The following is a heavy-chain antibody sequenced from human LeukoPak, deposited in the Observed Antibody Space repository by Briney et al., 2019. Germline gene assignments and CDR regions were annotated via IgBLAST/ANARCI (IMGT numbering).Heavy chain of an antibody. CDR2: IWYDGSNK. CDR1: GFTFSSYG. CDR3: ARERGYSYGAHCDY. V-gene: IGHV3-33*01. Sequence: GGSLRLSCAASGFTFSSYGMHWVRQVPGRGLEWVAVIWYDGSNKYYADSVKGRFTISRDNSKNTVYLQMNSLRAEDTAVYYCARERGYSYGAHCDYWGQGTLVTVSS. J-gene: IGHJ4*02. D-gene: IGHD5-18*01.